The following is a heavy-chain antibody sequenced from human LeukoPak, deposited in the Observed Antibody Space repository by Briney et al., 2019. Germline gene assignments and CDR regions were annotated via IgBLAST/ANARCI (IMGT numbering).Heavy chain of an antibody. Sequence: SETLSLTCTVSGGSISSSSYYWGWIRQPPGKGLEWIGSIYYSGSTYYNPSLKSRVTISVDTSKNQFSLKLSSVTAADTAVYYCARVLLPYYYDSSGYYLGYWGRGTLVTVSS. D-gene: IGHD3-22*01. V-gene: IGHV4-39*07. CDR1: GGSISSSSYY. CDR2: IYYSGST. J-gene: IGHJ4*02. CDR3: ARVLLPYYYDSSGYYLGY.